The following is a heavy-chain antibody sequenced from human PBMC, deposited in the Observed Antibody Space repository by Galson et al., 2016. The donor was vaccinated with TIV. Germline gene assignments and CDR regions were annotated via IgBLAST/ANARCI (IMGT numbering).Heavy chain of an antibody. CDR2: IYWDEDK. V-gene: IGHV2-5*05. Sequence: PALVKPPQTLTLTCTFSGFSLTTRGVGVAWIRQPPRKALEWLAFIYWDEDKRYAPSLRNRLTVTKDPSKNQVVLTLTDMDPADTGTYYCAHRKTGSRPLDAFDIWGQGTMVTVSS. J-gene: IGHJ3*02. CDR3: AHRKTGSRPLDAFDI. D-gene: IGHD2-15*01. CDR1: GFSLTTRGVG.